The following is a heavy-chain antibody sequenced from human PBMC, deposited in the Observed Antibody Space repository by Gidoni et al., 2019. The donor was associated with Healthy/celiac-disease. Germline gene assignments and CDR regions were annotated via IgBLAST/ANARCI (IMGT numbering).Heavy chain of an antibody. CDR3: AQTLWFGDRRYYYYGMDV. CDR1: GFSLSTSGVG. CDR2: IYWNDDK. J-gene: IGHJ6*02. Sequence: QITLKESGPTLVQPTQTLTLTCTFSGFSLSTSGVGVGWIRQPPGKALDWLALIYWNDDKRYSPSLKSRLTITKDTSKNQVVLTMTNMDPVDTATYYCAQTLWFGDRRYYYYGMDVWGQGTTVTVSS. V-gene: IGHV2-5*01. D-gene: IGHD3-10*01.